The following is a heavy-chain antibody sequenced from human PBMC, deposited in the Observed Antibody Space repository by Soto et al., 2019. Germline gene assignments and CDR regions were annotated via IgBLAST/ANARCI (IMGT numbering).Heavy chain of an antibody. Sequence: PAGTLSLTCAVSGGFVIIDTHSWSWMGQTPGKRLEWIGFIYSGGSTKNPSLRSRVTMSVDTSKNKFSLKLRFVIVADTAVYHCARFVRSCSVLPCSTRADVWGQGITVTVSS. D-gene: IGHD2-15*01. V-gene: IGHV4-61*01. CDR1: GGFVIIDTHS. J-gene: IGHJ6*02. CDR2: IYSGGST. CDR3: ARFVRSCSVLPCSTRADV.